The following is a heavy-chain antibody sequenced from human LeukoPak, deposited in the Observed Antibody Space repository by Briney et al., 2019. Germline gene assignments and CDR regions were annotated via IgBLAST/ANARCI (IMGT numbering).Heavy chain of an antibody. CDR1: GGSVTSDY. J-gene: IGHJ4*02. CDR3: VRSVDYFDNTGPHMMFDY. CDR2: LYHTGIT. V-gene: IGHV4-59*02. Sequence: SDTLSLTCNVSGGSVTSDYWNWIRRPPGKGLEWIGYLYHTGITKYNPSLKSRVSMSVDTSKNQFFLKVNSVTAADTAVYHCVRSVDYFDNTGPHMMFDYWGQGSLVTVSS. D-gene: IGHD3-22*01.